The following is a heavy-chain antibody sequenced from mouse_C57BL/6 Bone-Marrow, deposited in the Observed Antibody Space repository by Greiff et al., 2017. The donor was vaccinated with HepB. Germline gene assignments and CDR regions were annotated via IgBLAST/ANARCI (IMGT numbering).Heavy chain of an antibody. CDR3: ARHSPNYYGSSDY. J-gene: IGHJ2*01. CDR1: GFTFTDYY. V-gene: IGHV7-3*01. D-gene: IGHD1-1*01. Sequence: EVQLVESGGGLVQPGGSLSLSCAASGFTFTDYYMSWVRQPPGKALEWLGFIRNKANGYTTEYSASVKGRFTISRDNSQSILYLQINALRAEDSATYYCARHSPNYYGSSDYWGQGTTLTVSS. CDR2: IRNKANGYTT.